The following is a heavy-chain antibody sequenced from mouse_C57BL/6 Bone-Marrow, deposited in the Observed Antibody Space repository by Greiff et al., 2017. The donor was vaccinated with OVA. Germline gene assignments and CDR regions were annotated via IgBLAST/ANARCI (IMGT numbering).Heavy chain of an antibody. V-gene: IGHV5-9-1*02. CDR3: TRDYYGSSWYYFDY. CDR1: GFTFSSYA. D-gene: IGHD1-1*01. Sequence: EVKLVESGEGLVKPGGSLKLSCAASGFTFSSYAMSWVRQTPEKRLEWVAYISSGGDYIYYADTVKGRFTISRDNARNTLYLQMSSLKSEDTAMYYCTRDYYGSSWYYFDYWGQGTTLTVSS. CDR2: ISSGGDYI. J-gene: IGHJ2*01.